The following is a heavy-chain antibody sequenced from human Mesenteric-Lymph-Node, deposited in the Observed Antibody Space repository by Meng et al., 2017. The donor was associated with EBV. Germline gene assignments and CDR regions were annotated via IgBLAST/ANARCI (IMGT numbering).Heavy chain of an antibody. CDR3: ARDWGLRAYFQY. J-gene: IGHJ1*01. CDR2: IYHSGST. CDR1: GGSTSSGGNL. V-gene: IGHV4-30-2*01. Sequence: QLQLRESGSGLVKPSETLSLTCSISGGSTSSGGNLWSWIRQPPGKALEWIGYIYHSGSTSYNPSLKSRVTISVDTSKNQFSLKLSSVTAADTAVYYCARDWGLRAYFQYWGQGTLVTVSS. D-gene: IGHD3-16*01.